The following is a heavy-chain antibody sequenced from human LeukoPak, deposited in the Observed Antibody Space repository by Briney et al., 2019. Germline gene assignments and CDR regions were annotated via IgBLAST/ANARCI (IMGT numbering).Heavy chain of an antibody. Sequence: SETLSLTCAVYGGSFSGYYWSWIRQPPGKGLEWIGEINHSRSTNYNPSLKSRVTISVDTSKNQFSLKLSPVTAADTAVYYCARGRMGAAAGHWGQGTLVTVSS. CDR2: INHSRST. J-gene: IGHJ4*02. V-gene: IGHV4-34*01. CDR1: GGSFSGYY. CDR3: ARGRMGAAAGH. D-gene: IGHD6-13*01.